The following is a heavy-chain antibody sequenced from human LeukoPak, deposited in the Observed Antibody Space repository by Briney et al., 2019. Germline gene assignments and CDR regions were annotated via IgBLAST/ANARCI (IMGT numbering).Heavy chain of an antibody. CDR3: VRDNSRGQSLGVIY. J-gene: IGHJ4*02. V-gene: IGHV3-48*01. Sequence: GGSLRLSCAASGFTFSTYNMNWVRQAPGKGLEWISYISADSSTVQYADSVGGRFTTSRDNAKNSLYLQMNSLRAEDTAVYYCVRDNSRGQSLGVIYWGQGSLVTVSS. CDR2: ISADSSTV. D-gene: IGHD3-22*01. CDR1: GFTFSTYN.